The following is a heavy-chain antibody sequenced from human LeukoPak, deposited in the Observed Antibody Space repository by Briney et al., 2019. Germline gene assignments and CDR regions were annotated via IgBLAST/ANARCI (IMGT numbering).Heavy chain of an antibody. CDR2: IYYSGST. CDR1: GGSISSSSYY. Sequence: PSETLSLTCTVSGGSISSSSYYWGWIRQPPGKGLEWIGSIYYSGSTYYNPSLKSRVTISVDTSKNQFSLKLSSVTAADTAVYYCARLPLYDFWSGYYNGPHSTEIDYWGQGTLVTVSS. D-gene: IGHD3-3*01. J-gene: IGHJ4*02. V-gene: IGHV4-39*01. CDR3: ARLPLYDFWSGYYNGPHSTEIDY.